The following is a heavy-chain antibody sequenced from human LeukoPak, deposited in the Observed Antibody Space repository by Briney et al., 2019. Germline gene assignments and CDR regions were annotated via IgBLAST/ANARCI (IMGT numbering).Heavy chain of an antibody. CDR1: GGSISSYY. D-gene: IGHD3-22*01. CDR2: IYYSGST. J-gene: IGHJ3*02. Sequence: PSETLSLTCTGSGGSISSYYWSWIRQPPGKGLEWIGHIYYSGSTDYTPSLKSRVTISVDTSNNRFSLNLTSVSDTDTAVYCCARRMNYYDSSAYPHGAFDIWGQGTMVTVSS. V-gene: IGHV4-59*08. CDR3: ARRMNYYDSSAYPHGAFDI.